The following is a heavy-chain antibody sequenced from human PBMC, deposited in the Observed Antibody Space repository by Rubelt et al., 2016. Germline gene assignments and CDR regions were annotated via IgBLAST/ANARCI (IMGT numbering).Heavy chain of an antibody. CDR1: GFTFTNYW. V-gene: IGHV3-74*02. CDR2: IRPDGRST. D-gene: IGHD5-24*01. J-gene: IGHJ6*02. CDR3: AKGGDGYNPGYYYYYGMDV. Sequence: VQLVESGGGVVQPGRSLRLSCAASGFTFTNYWTHWVRQAPGKGLVWISRIRPDGRSTSYADSVKGRFTISRDNSKNTLYRQMNSLRAEDTAVYYCAKGGDGYNPGYYYYYGMDVWGQGTTVTVSS.